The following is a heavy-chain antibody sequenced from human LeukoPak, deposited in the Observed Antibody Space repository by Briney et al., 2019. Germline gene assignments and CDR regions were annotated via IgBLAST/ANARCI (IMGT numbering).Heavy chain of an antibody. J-gene: IGHJ5*02. Sequence: GGSLRLSCTASGFTFSDYWISWVRQAPGKGLEWVANINQDGCERHYVDSLRGRFANYRDNARNSLYLQMNSMRAEDTAVYFCARERYYFHSSGYYASDLWGQGAMVTVSS. CDR1: GFTFSDYW. V-gene: IGHV3-7*01. CDR2: INQDGCER. CDR3: ARERYYFHSSGYYASDL. D-gene: IGHD3-22*01.